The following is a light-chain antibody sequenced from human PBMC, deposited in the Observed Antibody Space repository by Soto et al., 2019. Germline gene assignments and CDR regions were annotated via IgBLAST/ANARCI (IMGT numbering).Light chain of an antibody. CDR2: EVS. V-gene: IGLV2-14*01. CDR1: SSDVGGYNY. Sequence: QSVLTQPASVCGSPGQSITISCTGTSSDVGGYNYVSWYQHHPGKAPKLMIYEVSNRPSGVSNRFSGSKSGNTASLTISGLQAEDEADYYCSSYTSSSTLVFGGGTKVTVL. CDR3: SSYTSSSTLV. J-gene: IGLJ2*01.